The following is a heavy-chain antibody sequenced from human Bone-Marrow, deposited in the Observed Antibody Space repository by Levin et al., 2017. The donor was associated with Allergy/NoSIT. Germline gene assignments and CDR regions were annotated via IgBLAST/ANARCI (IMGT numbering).Heavy chain of an antibody. V-gene: IGHV1-18*01. CDR1: GYTFTSYG. CDR2: ISAYNGNT. CDR3: ARGWAVAGRGNY. J-gene: IGHJ4*02. D-gene: IGHD6-19*01. Sequence: GESLKISCKASGYTFTSYGISWVRQAPGQGLEWMGWISAYNGNTNYAQKLQGRVTMTTDTSTSTAYMELRSLRSDDTAVYYCARGWAVAGRGNYWGQGTLVTVSS.